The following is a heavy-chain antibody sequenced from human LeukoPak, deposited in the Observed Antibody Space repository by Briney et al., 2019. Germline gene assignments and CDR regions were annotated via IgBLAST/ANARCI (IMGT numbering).Heavy chain of an antibody. Sequence: SVKVSCKASGYTFTSYDINWVRQATGQGLEWMGRIIPILGIANYAQKFQGRVTITADKSTSTAYMELSSLRSEDTAVYYCARDPDIVATIGAFDIWGQGTMVTVSS. J-gene: IGHJ3*02. CDR3: ARDPDIVATIGAFDI. D-gene: IGHD5-12*01. CDR2: IIPILGIA. V-gene: IGHV1-69*04. CDR1: GYTFTSYD.